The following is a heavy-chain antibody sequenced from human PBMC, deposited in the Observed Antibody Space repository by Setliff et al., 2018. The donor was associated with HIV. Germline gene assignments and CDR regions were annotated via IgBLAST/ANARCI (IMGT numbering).Heavy chain of an antibody. Sequence: SGNLSLTCTVTGGSISSYYWSWIRQPTGKGLEWIGYIYYSGSTNYNPSLKSRVTISVDTSKNQFSLKLSSVTAADTAVYYCARGGYSSGWSDMDVWGKGTTVTVSS. CDR2: IYYSGST. CDR3: ARGGYSSGWSDMDV. CDR1: GGSISSYY. D-gene: IGHD6-19*01. J-gene: IGHJ6*03. V-gene: IGHV4-59*01.